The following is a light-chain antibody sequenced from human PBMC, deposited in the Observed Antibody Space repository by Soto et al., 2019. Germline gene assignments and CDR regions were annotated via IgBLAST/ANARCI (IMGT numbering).Light chain of an antibody. CDR2: GAS. V-gene: IGKV1-9*01. J-gene: IGKJ4*01. CDR3: QQLNTYPA. CDR1: QGIGSY. Sequence: DLQLTQSPSFLSASVGDRVTITCRASQGIGSYLGWYQQAPGKAPKLMIYGASTLQSGVPSRFSGSGSGTEFTLTISSLQPEDVATYFCQQLNTYPAFGGGTKVEI.